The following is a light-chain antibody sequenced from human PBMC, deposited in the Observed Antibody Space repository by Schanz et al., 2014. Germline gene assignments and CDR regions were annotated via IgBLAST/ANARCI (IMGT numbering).Light chain of an antibody. V-gene: IGLV1-40*01. CDR2: GNS. Sequence: QSVLTQPPSVSGAPGQRVTISCTGSSSNIGAGYDVHWYQQLPGTAPKLLIYGNSNRPSGVPDRFSGSKSATSASLAITGLQAEDEADYYCQSYDSRLRVFGGGTKLTVL. J-gene: IGLJ2*01. CDR1: SSNIGAGYD. CDR3: QSYDSRLRV.